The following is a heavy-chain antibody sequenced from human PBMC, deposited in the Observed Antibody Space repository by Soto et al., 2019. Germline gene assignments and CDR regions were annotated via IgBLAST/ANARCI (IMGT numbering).Heavy chain of an antibody. CDR3: AREVSKYSGYDFDY. D-gene: IGHD5-12*01. V-gene: IGHV3-21*01. CDR1: GFTFSSYS. Sequence: EVQLVESGGGLVKPGGSLRLSCAASGFTFSSYSMNWVRQAPGKVLEWVSSISSSSSYIYYADSVKGRFTISRDNAKNSLYVQMNSLRAEDTSVYYCAREVSKYSGYDFDYWGHGTMVTVS. J-gene: IGHJ5*01. CDR2: ISSSSSYI.